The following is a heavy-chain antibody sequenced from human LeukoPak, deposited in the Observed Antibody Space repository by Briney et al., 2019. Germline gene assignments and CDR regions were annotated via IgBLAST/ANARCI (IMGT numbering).Heavy chain of an antibody. CDR1: GGSISSYY. Sequence: SETLSLTCTVSGGSISSYYWSWIRQPPGKGLEWIGYIYYSGSTNYNPSLKSRVTISVDTSKNQFSLKLSSVTAADTAVYYCARDLVGYSYAQIWTAFDIWGQGTMVTVPS. CDR2: IYYSGST. J-gene: IGHJ3*02. D-gene: IGHD5-18*01. V-gene: IGHV4-59*01. CDR3: ARDLVGYSYAQIWTAFDI.